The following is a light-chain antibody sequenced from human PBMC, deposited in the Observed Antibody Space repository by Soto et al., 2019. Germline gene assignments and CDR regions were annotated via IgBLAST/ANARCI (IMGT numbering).Light chain of an antibody. V-gene: IGLV2-8*02. CDR2: EVS. CDR3: SSYAGSSNYV. Sequence: QSELTHPRSAYRSPRQAVPITYNGTSSDVGGYNYVSWYQQHPGKAPKLMIYEVSKRPLGVPDRFSGSKSGNTASLTVSGLQAEDEADYYCSSYAGSSNYVFGTGTKVTVL. J-gene: IGLJ1*01. CDR1: SSDVGGYNY.